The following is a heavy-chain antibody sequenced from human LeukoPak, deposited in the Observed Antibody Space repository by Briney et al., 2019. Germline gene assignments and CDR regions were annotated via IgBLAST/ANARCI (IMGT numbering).Heavy chain of an antibody. D-gene: IGHD2-8*01. J-gene: IGHJ6*03. CDR1: GFTFSSYV. V-gene: IGHV3-30*02. CDR3: AKDRCSNGIGCYYYYMDV. Sequence: SGGSLRLSCAASGFTFSSYVMHWVRQAPGKGLEWVAFIRYDGSNKYYADSVKGRFTISRDSSKNILYLQMNSLRAEDTAVYYCAKDRCSNGIGCYYYYMDVWGKGTTVTISS. CDR2: IRYDGSNK.